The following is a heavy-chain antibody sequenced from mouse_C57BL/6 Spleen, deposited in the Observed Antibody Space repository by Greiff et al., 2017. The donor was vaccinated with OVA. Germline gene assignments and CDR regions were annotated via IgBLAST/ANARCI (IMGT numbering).Heavy chain of an antibody. CDR3: AAQLGKDGGFAY. CDR1: GFSLPSYG. Sequence: VQLQQSGPGLVQPSQRLSITCPVSGFSLPSYGVHWVRQSPGKGLEWLGVLWSGGSTDYNAAFISRLSLSKDNSKSQVFFTMNSLPADDTAIYYCAAQLGKDGGFAYWGQGTLVTVAA. V-gene: IGHV2-2*01. D-gene: IGHD4-1*02. J-gene: IGHJ3*01. CDR2: LWSGGST.